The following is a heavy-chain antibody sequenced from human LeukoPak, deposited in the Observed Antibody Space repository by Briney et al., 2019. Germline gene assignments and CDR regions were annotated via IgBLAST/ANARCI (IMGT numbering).Heavy chain of an antibody. Sequence: PSETLSLTCTVSGGSISSYYWSWIRQPPGKGLEWIGSIYYSGSTYYNPSLKSRVTISVDTSKNQFSLKLSSVTAADTAVYYCARSAPKYYYDSSGYYEPNFDYWGQGTLVTVSS. V-gene: IGHV4-59*05. CDR2: IYYSGST. J-gene: IGHJ4*02. CDR3: ARSAPKYYYDSSGYYEPNFDY. D-gene: IGHD3-22*01. CDR1: GGSISSYY.